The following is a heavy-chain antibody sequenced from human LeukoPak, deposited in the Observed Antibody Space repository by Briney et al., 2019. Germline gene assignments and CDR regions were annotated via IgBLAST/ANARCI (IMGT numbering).Heavy chain of an antibody. CDR1: GFTFSTYW. Sequence: GGSLRLSCAASGFTFSTYWTSWVRQAPGKGLEWVANINQDGSQKRYVDSVQGRFTISRDNTKNSLFLQMNSLRAEDTAVYYCARLKDDVTKLDYWGQGTLVTVSS. CDR3: ARLKDDVTKLDY. J-gene: IGHJ4*02. D-gene: IGHD2-8*01. V-gene: IGHV3-7*01. CDR2: INQDGSQK.